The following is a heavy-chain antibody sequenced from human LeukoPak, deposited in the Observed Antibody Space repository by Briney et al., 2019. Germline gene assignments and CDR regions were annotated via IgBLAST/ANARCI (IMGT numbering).Heavy chain of an antibody. CDR1: GFTFSSYA. J-gene: IGHJ4*02. D-gene: IGHD3-22*01. V-gene: IGHV3-30*04. Sequence: PGGSLRLSCAASGFTFSSYAMHWVRQAPGKGLEWVAVISYDGNIKYYTDSVKGRFTISRDNSKNTLYLQMNSLRAEDTAVYYCAKEKYYYDSSGYYLYWGQGTLVTVSS. CDR3: AKEKYYYDSSGYYLY. CDR2: ISYDGNIK.